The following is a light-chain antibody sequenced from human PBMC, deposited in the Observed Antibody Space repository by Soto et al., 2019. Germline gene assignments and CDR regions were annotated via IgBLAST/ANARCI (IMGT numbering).Light chain of an antibody. CDR1: QTISTY. Sequence: MPLTESPSSLSAAVAGGVNIXXRASQTISTYLNWYQQKPEKAPKIXIYATFNLQSGVPSRFSGSGAGTDFTLTISSLQPEDFAPYYCQQTFIAPITFGQGTRLEIK. CDR2: ATF. J-gene: IGKJ5*01. V-gene: IGKV1-39*01. CDR3: QQTFIAPIT.